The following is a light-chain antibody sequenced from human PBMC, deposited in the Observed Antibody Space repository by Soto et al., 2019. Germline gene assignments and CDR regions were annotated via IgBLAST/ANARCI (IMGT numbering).Light chain of an antibody. V-gene: IGKV1-12*01. Sequence: DIQMTQSPSSVSASVGDRVTMTCRASQNISIWLAWYQQKPGKAPKMLITGASSLQSGVPSRFSGSGSWTDFTLAIITLQPEDVATDYCQHAYCFPVSFGGGTKVEI. J-gene: IGKJ4*01. CDR3: QHAYCFPVS. CDR1: QNISIW. CDR2: GAS.